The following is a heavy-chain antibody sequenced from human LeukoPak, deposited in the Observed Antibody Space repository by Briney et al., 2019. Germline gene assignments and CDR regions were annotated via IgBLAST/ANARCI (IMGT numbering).Heavy chain of an antibody. CDR3: ARLGGFGVVILDYYYYYYMDV. D-gene: IGHD3-3*01. J-gene: IGHJ6*03. CDR2: ISAYNGNT. CDR1: GYTFTSYG. Sequence: ASVKVSCKASGYTFTSYGISWVRQAPGQGLEWMGWISAYNGNTNYAQKLQGRVTMTTDTSTSTAYMELRSLRSDDTAVYYCARLGGFGVVILDYYYYYYMDVWGKGTTVTVSS. V-gene: IGHV1-18*01.